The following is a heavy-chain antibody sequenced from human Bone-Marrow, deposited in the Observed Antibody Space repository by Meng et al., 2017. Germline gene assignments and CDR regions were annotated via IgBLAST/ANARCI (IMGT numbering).Heavy chain of an antibody. CDR3: ARSGSDWSLDY. CDR2: TYYRSKWYN. Sequence: QIPSHTRAIPGDSVSSNSAAWNWIRQPPSRGLEWLGRTYYRSKWYNDYAVSVKSRITINLDTSKNQFSLQLNSVTPEDTAVYYCARSGSDWSLDYWGQGTLVTVSS. V-gene: IGHV6-1*01. CDR1: GDSVSSNSAA. J-gene: IGHJ4*02. D-gene: IGHD6-19*01.